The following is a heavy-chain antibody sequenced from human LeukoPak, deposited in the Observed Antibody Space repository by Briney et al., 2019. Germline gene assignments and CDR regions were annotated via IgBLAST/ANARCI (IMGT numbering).Heavy chain of an antibody. Sequence: SETLSLTCTVSGGSISSSSYYWGWIRQPPGKGLEWIGSIYYSGTTYYNPSLKSRVTISVDTSKNQFSLKLNSMTAADTAVYYCARDIYSRYYGMDVWGQGTTVTVSS. CDR3: ARDIYSRYYGMDV. CDR2: IYYSGTT. J-gene: IGHJ6*02. CDR1: GGSISSSSYY. D-gene: IGHD4-11*01. V-gene: IGHV4-39*02.